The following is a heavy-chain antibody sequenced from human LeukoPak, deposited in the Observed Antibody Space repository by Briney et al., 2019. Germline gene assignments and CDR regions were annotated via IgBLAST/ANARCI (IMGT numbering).Heavy chain of an antibody. CDR3: ARGAGQRPREAFDI. CDR1: GLTFSNYA. Sequence: GGSLRLSCAVSGLTFSNYAMTWVRQAPGKGLEWVAVISYDGSNNYYADSVKGRFTISRDNSKNTLYLQMNSLRAEDTAVYYCARGAGQRPREAFDIWGQGTMVTVSS. J-gene: IGHJ3*02. D-gene: IGHD1-14*01. CDR2: ISYDGSNN. V-gene: IGHV3-33*05.